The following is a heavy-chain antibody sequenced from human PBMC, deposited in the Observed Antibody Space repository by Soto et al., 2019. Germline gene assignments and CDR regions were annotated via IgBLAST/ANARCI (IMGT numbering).Heavy chain of an antibody. CDR1: GFTVSSNY. D-gene: IGHD3-22*01. CDR3: ARGLGMGSGYYYVGLYYGMDV. J-gene: IGHJ6*02. V-gene: IGHV3-53*01. CDR2: IYSGGST. Sequence: GSLRLSCAASGFTVSSNYMSWVRQAPGKGLEWVSVIYSGGSTYYADSVKGRFTISRDNSKNTLYLQMNSLRAEDTAVYYCARGLGMGSGYYYVGLYYGMDVCGQGTTVTVSS.